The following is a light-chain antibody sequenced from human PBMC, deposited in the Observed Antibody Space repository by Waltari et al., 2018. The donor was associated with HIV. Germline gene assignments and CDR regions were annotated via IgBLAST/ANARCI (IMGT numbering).Light chain of an antibody. V-gene: IGLV3-9*01. CDR2: RDS. CDR3: QVWDSSTDVV. CDR1: NIGRKN. J-gene: IGLJ2*01. Sequence: SYELTQPLSVSVALGQTARITCGGNNIGRKNVHWYQQKPGQAPVLVIYRDSNRPSGIPERFSGSNSGNTATLTISRAQAGDEADYYCQVWDSSTDVVVGGGTKLTVL.